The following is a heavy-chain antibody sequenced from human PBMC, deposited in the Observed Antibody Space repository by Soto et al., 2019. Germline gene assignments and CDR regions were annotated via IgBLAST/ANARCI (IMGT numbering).Heavy chain of an antibody. CDR2: ISWNSGSI. D-gene: IGHD6-13*01. CDR3: AKAKFGSITAAASDAFDI. CDR1: GFTFDDYA. V-gene: IGHV3-9*01. J-gene: IGHJ3*02. Sequence: EVQLVESGGGLVQPGRSLRLSCAASGFTFDDYAMHWVRQAPGKGLEWVSGISWNSGSIGYADSVKGRFTISRDNAKNSLYLQMNSLRAEDTALYYCAKAKFGSITAAASDAFDIWGQGTMVTVSS.